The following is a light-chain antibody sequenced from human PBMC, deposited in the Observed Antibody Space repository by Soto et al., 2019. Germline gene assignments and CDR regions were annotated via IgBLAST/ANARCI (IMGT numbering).Light chain of an antibody. CDR2: DVS. V-gene: IGLV2-14*01. J-gene: IGLJ2*01. CDR1: NSDVGDYNY. Sequence: QSALTQPASVSGSPGQSITISCTGTNSDVGDYNYVSWYQQHPGEAPKLMIYDVSNRPSGVSNRFSGSKSGNTASLTISGLQAEDEADYYRSSYTSSNTVVFGGGTKLTVL. CDR3: SSYTSSNTVV.